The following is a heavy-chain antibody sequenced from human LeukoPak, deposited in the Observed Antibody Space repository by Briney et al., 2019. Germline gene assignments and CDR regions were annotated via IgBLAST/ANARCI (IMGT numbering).Heavy chain of an antibody. Sequence: SVKVSCKASGGTFSSYAISWVRQAPGQGLEWMGRIIPIFGTADYAQKFQGRVTITKDESTSKAYMELKSLRSEDTAVYYCARSDYYDSSGYVYYMDVWGKGTTVTVSS. CDR3: ARSDYYDSSGYVYYMDV. J-gene: IGHJ6*03. D-gene: IGHD3-22*01. CDR1: GGTFSSYA. CDR2: IIPIFGTA. V-gene: IGHV1-69*05.